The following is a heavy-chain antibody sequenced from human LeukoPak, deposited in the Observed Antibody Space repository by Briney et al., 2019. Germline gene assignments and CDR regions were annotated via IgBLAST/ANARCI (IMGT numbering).Heavy chain of an antibody. CDR2: IIPIFGTA. CDR3: ARGRLGVVITRLARNYMDV. V-gene: IGHV1-69*05. CDR1: GGTFSSYA. D-gene: IGHD3-3*01. J-gene: IGHJ6*03. Sequence: GAPVKVSCKASGGTFSSYAISWVRQAPGQGLEWMGGIIPIFGTANYAQKFQGRVTMTRNTSISTAYMELSSLRSEDTAVYYCARGRLGVVITRLARNYMDVWGKGTTVTVSS.